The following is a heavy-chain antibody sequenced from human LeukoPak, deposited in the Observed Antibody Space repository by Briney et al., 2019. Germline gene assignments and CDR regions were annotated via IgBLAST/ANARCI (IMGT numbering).Heavy chain of an antibody. Sequence: SETLSLTCTVSGGSISSNSYYWGWTRQPPGKGLEWIRSIYYSGSTYYNPSLKSRVTISVDTSKNQFSLKLSSVTAADTAVYYCARDPQGSSGWYIGDYWGQGTLVTVSS. CDR2: IYYSGST. V-gene: IGHV4-39*07. CDR3: ARDPQGSSGWYIGDY. CDR1: GGSISSNSYY. J-gene: IGHJ4*02. D-gene: IGHD6-19*01.